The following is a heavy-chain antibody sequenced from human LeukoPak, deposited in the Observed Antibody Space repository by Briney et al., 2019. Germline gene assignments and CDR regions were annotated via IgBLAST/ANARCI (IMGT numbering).Heavy chain of an antibody. Sequence: GASVKVSCKASGYTFTGYYVHWVRQAPGQGLEWMGMIYPRDGSTSYAQKFQGRVTVTRDTSTSTVHMELSGLRSEDTAVYYCARNQEGFDHWGQGTLVTVSS. CDR3: ARNQEGFDH. J-gene: IGHJ4*02. V-gene: IGHV1-46*01. CDR2: IYPRDGST. CDR1: GYTFTGYY.